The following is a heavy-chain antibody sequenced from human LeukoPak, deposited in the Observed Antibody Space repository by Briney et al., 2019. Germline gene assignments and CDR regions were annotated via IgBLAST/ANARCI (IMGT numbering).Heavy chain of an antibody. D-gene: IGHD6-6*01. CDR3: VPSSSAPDFDY. V-gene: IGHV3-21*01. Sequence: GGSLRLSSAASGFTFSSYSMNWVRQAPGKGLEWVSSISSSSSYIYYADSVKGRFTISRDNAKNSLYLQMNSLRAEDTAVYYCVPSSSAPDFDYWGQGTLVTVPS. CDR1: GFTFSSYS. CDR2: ISSSSSYI. J-gene: IGHJ4*02.